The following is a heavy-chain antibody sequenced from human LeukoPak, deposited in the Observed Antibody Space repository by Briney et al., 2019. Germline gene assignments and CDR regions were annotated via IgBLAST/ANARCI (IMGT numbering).Heavy chain of an antibody. CDR2: ISYDGSNK. V-gene: IGHV3-30*04. CDR1: GFTFSSYA. Sequence: GGSLTLSCAASGFTFSSYAMHWVRQAPGKGLEWVAVISYDGSNKYYADSVKGRFTISRDNSKNTLYLQMNSLRAEDTAVYYCAKDLGGTADYWGQGTLVTVSS. J-gene: IGHJ4*02. D-gene: IGHD2-15*01. CDR3: AKDLGGTADY.